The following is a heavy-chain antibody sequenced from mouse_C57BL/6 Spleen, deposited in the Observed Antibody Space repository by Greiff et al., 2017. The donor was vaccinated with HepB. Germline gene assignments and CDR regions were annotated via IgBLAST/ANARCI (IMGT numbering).Heavy chain of an antibody. CDR2: IDPSDSYT. CDR1: GYTFTSYW. D-gene: IGHD3-3*01. Sequence: QVQLQQSGAELVKPGASVKLSCKASGYTFTSYWMQWVKQRPGQGLEWIGEIDPSDSYTNYNQKFKGKATLTVDTSSSTAYMQLSSLTSEDSAVYYCAGTAWFAYWGQGTLVTVSA. J-gene: IGHJ3*01. V-gene: IGHV1-50*01. CDR3: AGTAWFAY.